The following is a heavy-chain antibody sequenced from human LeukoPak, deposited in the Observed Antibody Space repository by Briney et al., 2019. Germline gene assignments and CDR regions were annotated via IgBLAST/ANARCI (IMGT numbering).Heavy chain of an antibody. V-gene: IGHV3-48*04. CDR1: GFTFSSYS. D-gene: IGHD3-10*01. J-gene: IGHJ4*02. Sequence: GGSLRLSRVASGFTFSSYSINWVRQAPGKGLEWVAYISSSSHRTYYADSVKGRFTISRDNAKNSLFLQMDSLRPEDTAMYYCAGPTKTDSGTKDIDYWGQGTLVTVSS. CDR2: ISSSSHRT. CDR3: AGPTKTDSGTKDIDY.